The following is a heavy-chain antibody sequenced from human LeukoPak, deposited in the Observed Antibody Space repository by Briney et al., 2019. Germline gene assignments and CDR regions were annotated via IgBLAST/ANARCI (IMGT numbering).Heavy chain of an antibody. J-gene: IGHJ6*02. CDR2: IYYSGST. CDR1: GGSVSSGSYY. Sequence: SETLSLTCTVSGGSVSSGSYYWSWIRQPPGKGLEWIGYIYYSGSTNYNPSLKSRVTISVDTSKNQFSLKLSSVTAADTAVYYCARDTLGTYGMDVWGQGTTVTVFS. D-gene: IGHD1-26*01. CDR3: ARDTLGTYGMDV. V-gene: IGHV4-61*01.